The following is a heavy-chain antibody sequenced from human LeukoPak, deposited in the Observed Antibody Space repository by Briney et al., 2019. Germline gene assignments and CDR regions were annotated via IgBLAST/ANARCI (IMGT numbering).Heavy chain of an antibody. Sequence: GGSLKLSCAASGFTFKKYWMNWVRQVPGKGLECLANIKEDGSETYYADSVKGRFTISRDNPKNLLFLQINSLRVEDTAVYYCARETPRRGETRDGYRWGQGTLVTVSS. CDR3: ARETPRRGETRDGYR. J-gene: IGHJ4*02. D-gene: IGHD5-24*01. CDR2: IKEDGSET. V-gene: IGHV3-7*01. CDR1: GFTFKKYW.